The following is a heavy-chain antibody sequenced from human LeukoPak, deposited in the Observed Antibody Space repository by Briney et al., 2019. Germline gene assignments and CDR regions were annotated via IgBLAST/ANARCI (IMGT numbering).Heavy chain of an antibody. CDR2: IYDSGRA. J-gene: IGHJ4*02. V-gene: IGHV4-30-4*07. Sequence: PSETLSLTCAVSGGSISTGGYSWSWIRQPPGKTLEWIVYIYDSGRAYYNPSLKSRVTISMDTSSNHFSLKLRSVTAADTAVYYCVRDIYDDNNWGQGTLVTVSS. D-gene: IGHD3-16*01. CDR3: VRDIYDDNN. CDR1: GGSISTGGYS.